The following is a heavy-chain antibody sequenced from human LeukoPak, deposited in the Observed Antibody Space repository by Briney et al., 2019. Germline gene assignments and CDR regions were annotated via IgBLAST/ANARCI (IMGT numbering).Heavy chain of an antibody. D-gene: IGHD2-15*01. CDR3: ARGLGYCSGGSCYPFDY. CDR1: GLTLSSNY. CDR2: MYRDGST. J-gene: IGHJ4*02. V-gene: IGHV3-53*01. Sequence: GGSLRLSCAASGLTLSSNYMTWVRQAPGKGLEWVSGMYRDGSTYYADSVKGRFTISRDNSKNTVYLQMNSLRAEDTAVYYCARGLGYCSGGSCYPFDYCGQGTLVTVSS.